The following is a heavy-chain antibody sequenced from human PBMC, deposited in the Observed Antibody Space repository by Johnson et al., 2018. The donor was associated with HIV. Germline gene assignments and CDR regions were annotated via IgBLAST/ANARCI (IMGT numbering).Heavy chain of an antibody. CDR3: AKSPGKDHGGKSGAFDM. CDR1: GFTFNKYG. CDR2: IWYDGSNE. V-gene: IGHV3-33*06. D-gene: IGHD4-23*01. J-gene: IGHJ3*02. Sequence: VQLVESGGGVVQPGRSLTLSCAASGFTFNKYGMHWVRQAPGKGLEWVAVIWYDGSNEYYGDSVKGRFTISRDNSKNMLYLQMNSLTVEDTAVYYCAKSPGKDHGGKSGAFDMWGQGTMVTVSS.